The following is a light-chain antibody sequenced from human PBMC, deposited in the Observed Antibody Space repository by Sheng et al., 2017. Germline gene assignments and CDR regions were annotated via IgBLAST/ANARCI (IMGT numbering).Light chain of an antibody. CDR2: ATS. Sequence: DIQMTQSPSSVSASVGDRVTITCRASQDISSWLAWYQQKPGKAPKLLIYATSSLQSGVPSRFIGSGSGTDFTLTISSLQPEDFATYYCLHDYGAPYGFAQGTKLGI. V-gene: IGKV1-12*01. CDR1: QDISSW. J-gene: IGKJ2*03. CDR3: LHDYGAPYG.